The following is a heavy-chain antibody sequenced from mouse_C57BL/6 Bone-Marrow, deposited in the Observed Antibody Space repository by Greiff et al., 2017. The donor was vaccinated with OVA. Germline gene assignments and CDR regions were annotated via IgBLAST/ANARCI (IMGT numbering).Heavy chain of an antibody. J-gene: IGHJ3*01. D-gene: IGHD2-1*01. Sequence: QVQLKQSGAELARPGASVKMSCKASGYTFTSYTMHWVKQRPGQGLEWIGYINPSSGYTKYNQKFKDKATLTADKSSSTAYMQLSSLTSEDSVVYYCAREDGNWFAYWGQGTLVTVSA. CDR3: AREDGNWFAY. CDR1: GYTFTSYT. CDR2: INPSSGYT. V-gene: IGHV1-4*01.